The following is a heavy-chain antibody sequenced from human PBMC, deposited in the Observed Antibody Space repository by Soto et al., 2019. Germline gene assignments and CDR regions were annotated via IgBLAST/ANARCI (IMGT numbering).Heavy chain of an antibody. Sequence: EVQLVESGGGLVQPGGSLRLSCAASGFTFGNYWMTWVRQAPEKGLEWVANIKPDGSETYYVDSVKGRFTISRDNVRVSLYLQVNSLRAEDTAVYYCAIYGLGTHSGCWDHWGQGTLVTVSS. D-gene: IGHD3-22*01. J-gene: IGHJ4*02. CDR2: IKPDGSET. CDR3: AIYGLGTHSGCWDH. CDR1: GFTFGNYW. V-gene: IGHV3-7*01.